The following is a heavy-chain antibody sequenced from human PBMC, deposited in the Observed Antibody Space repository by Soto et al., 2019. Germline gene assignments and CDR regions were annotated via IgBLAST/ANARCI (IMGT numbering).Heavy chain of an antibody. CDR3: VRDGGPLSYYGLDV. J-gene: IGHJ6*02. CDR1: GFILSDYY. D-gene: IGHD3-16*01. V-gene: IGHV3-11*01. CDR2: ISVSGTSI. Sequence: QVQLVESGGGLVKPGGSLRLSCAASGFILSDYYMSWIRQAPGKGLDWVSYISVSGTSIYYADSVKGRFTVYRDNAKSSVYLQMNSLRAEDTAIYYCVRDGGPLSYYGLDVWGQGTTVTVSS.